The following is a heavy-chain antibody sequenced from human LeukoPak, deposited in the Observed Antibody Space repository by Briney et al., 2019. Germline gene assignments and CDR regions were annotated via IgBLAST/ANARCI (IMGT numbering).Heavy chain of an antibody. CDR1: GFTVSTNY. V-gene: IGHV3-53*01. CDR3: SRRENNGYYLS. J-gene: IGHJ5*02. D-gene: IGHD3-22*01. Sequence: GGSLRLSCAASGFTVSTNYMIWVPHPPGKGLDWVSVLYSDGTTYYADSVTGRFIISRDSTRNTLSLQMHSLTAESTAVYYLSRRENNGYYLSWGRGTLATVSS. CDR2: LYSDGTT.